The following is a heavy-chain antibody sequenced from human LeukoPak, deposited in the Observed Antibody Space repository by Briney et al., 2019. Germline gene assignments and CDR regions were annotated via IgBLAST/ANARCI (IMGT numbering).Heavy chain of an antibody. Sequence: SVKVSCKASGGTFSSYAISWVRQAPGQGLEWMGGIIPIFGTANYAQKFQGRVTITADESTSTAYMEMSSLRSEDTAVHYCAGRADLPYYMDVWGKGTTVTVSS. CDR1: GGTFSSYA. V-gene: IGHV1-69*13. J-gene: IGHJ6*03. CDR2: IIPIFGTA. CDR3: AGRADLPYYMDV.